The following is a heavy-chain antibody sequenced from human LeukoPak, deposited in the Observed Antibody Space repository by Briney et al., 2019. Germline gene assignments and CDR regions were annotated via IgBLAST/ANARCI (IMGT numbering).Heavy chain of an antibody. CDR3: AKKAYSYGPFDY. V-gene: IGHV3-23*01. Sequence: PGGSLRLSCAASGFTFSSYAMSWVRRAPGKGLEWVSGISGGGDSRYYADSVKGRFTISRDNSKNTLYLQMNSLRAEDTAVYYCAKKAYSYGPFDYWGQGTLVTVSS. CDR1: GFTFSSYA. D-gene: IGHD5-18*01. CDR2: ISGGGDSR. J-gene: IGHJ4*02.